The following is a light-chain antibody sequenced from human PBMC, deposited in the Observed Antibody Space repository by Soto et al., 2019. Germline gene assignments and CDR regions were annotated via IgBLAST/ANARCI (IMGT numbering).Light chain of an antibody. Sequence: DIRMTQSPSSLSASVGDRVTITCRASQSISTYLNWYLQKPGKASNLLIYAASNLQSGVPSRFSGSGSGTDFSLTISSLQPEDFATYYCQQSYTSLWTFGQGTKVEIK. CDR1: QSISTY. J-gene: IGKJ1*01. CDR3: QQSYTSLWT. V-gene: IGKV1-39*01. CDR2: AAS.